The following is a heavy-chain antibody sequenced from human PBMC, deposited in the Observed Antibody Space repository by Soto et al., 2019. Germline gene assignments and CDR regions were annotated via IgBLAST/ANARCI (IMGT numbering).Heavy chain of an antibody. V-gene: IGHV3-9*01. D-gene: IGHD1-1*01. Sequence: GGSLRLSCAASGFTFDDYAMHWVRQAPGKGLEWVSGISWNSGSIGYADSVKGRFTISRDNAKNSLYLQMNSLRAEDTALYYCAKDRGFATGDAFDIWGQGTMVTVSS. CDR3: AKDRGFATGDAFDI. CDR2: ISWNSGSI. J-gene: IGHJ3*02. CDR1: GFTFDDYA.